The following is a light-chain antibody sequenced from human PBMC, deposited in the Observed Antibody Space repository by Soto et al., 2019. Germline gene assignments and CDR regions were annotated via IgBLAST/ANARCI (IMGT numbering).Light chain of an antibody. Sequence: QSALTQPRSVSGSPGQSITISCSGTIRDIGGYNFISWHQQHPGAAPKIIIYDVSKRPPGVPDLSSGTTSANTASLTIGRPPAEEADFYCSSSYAGRDTLAFGGGTKLTVL. CDR3: SSSYAGRDTLA. J-gene: IGLJ2*01. V-gene: IGLV2-11*01. CDR2: DVS. CDR1: IRDIGGYNF.